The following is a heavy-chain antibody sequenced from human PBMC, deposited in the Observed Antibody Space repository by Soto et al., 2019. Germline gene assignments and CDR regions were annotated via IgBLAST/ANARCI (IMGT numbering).Heavy chain of an antibody. CDR3: ATEADILYWFDP. D-gene: IGHD3-9*01. V-gene: IGHV3-48*01. CDR1: GFTFSSYS. CDR2: ISSGSTI. J-gene: IGHJ5*02. Sequence: PGGSLRLSCAASGFTFSSYSMSWVRQAPGKGLEWVSYISSGSTIYYADSVKGRFTISRDNAKNSLYLQMNSLRADDTAVYYCATEADILYWFDPWGQGTLVTVSS.